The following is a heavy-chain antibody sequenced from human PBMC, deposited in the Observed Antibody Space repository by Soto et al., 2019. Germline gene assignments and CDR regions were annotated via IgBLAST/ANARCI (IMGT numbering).Heavy chain of an antibody. CDR3: AREGRIAAAGTGWFDP. J-gene: IGHJ5*02. D-gene: IGHD6-13*01. CDR1: GGSISSYY. CDR2: IYYSGST. Sequence: QVQLQESGPGLVKPSETLSLTCTVSGGSISSYYWSWIRQPPGKGLEWIGYIYYSGSTNYNPSLKSRVTISVATSKNQFSLKLSSVTAADTAVYYCAREGRIAAAGTGWFDPWGQGTLVTVSS. V-gene: IGHV4-59*01.